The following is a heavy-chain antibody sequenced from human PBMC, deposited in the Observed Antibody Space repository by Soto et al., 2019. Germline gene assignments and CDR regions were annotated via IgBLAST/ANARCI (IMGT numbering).Heavy chain of an antibody. CDR3: SHRRGMIMDV. CDR2: ISGDDEK. CDR1: GFSLITGGVS. J-gene: IGHJ6*02. V-gene: IGHV2-5*02. Sequence: KESGPTQVKPTQTLTLTCTFSGFSLITGGVSVAWIRQPPGKALEWLALISGDDEKRYSPSLSSRLTITKDTTKNQVVFTMTNMDPLDTATYYCSHRRGMIMDVWGQGTTVTVSS. D-gene: IGHD3-16*01.